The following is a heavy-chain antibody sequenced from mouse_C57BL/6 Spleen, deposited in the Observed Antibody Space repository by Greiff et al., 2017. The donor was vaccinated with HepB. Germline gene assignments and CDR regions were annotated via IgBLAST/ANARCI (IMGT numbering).Heavy chain of an antibody. D-gene: IGHD1-1*01. CDR1: GFTFSSYA. CDR2: ISDGGSYT. CDR3: ARSPITTVVARYFDV. V-gene: IGHV5-4*01. J-gene: IGHJ1*03. Sequence: EVQLVESGGGLVKPGGSLKLSCAASGFTFSSYAMSWVRQTPEKRLEWVATISDGGSYTYYPDNVKGRFTISRDNAKNNLYLQMSHLKSEDTAMYYCARSPITTVVARYFDVWGTGTTVTVSS.